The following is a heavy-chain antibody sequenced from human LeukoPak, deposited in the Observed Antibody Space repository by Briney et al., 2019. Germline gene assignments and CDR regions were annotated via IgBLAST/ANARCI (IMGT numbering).Heavy chain of an antibody. V-gene: IGHV3-21*01. J-gene: IGHJ5*02. CDR1: KFTFSDYS. CDR3: ASGLVVAATRGGKWFDP. Sequence: GGSLRLSCAASKFTFSDYSMSWVRQAPGKGLEWVSSISSIRNYIYYADSVKGRFTVSRDNAKNSLYLQMNSLRAEDTAVYYCASGLVVAATRGGKWFDPWGQGTLVTVSS. CDR2: ISSIRNYI. D-gene: IGHD2-15*01.